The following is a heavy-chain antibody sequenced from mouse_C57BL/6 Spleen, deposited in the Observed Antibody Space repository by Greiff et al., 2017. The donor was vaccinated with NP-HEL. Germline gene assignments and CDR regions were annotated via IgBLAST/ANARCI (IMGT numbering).Heavy chain of an antibody. J-gene: IGHJ4*01. Sequence: VQLQQSGPELVKPGASVKISCKASGYAFSSSWMNWVKQRPGKGLEWIGRIYPGDGDTNYNGKFKGKATPTADKSSSTAYMQLSSLTSEDSAVYFCARWNGNYDAMDYWGQGTSVTVSS. CDR3: ARWNGNYDAMDY. V-gene: IGHV1-82*01. D-gene: IGHD2-1*01. CDR1: GYAFSSSW. CDR2: IYPGDGDT.